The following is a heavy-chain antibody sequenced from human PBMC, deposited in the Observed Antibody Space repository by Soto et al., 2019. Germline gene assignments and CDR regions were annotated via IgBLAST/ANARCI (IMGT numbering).Heavy chain of an antibody. CDR2: IYYSGST. Sequence: SETLSLTCTVSGGSIISSSYYFFCIRQPPWNGLEWIGSIYYSGSTYYNPSLKSRVTISVDTSKNQFSLKLSSVTAADTAVYYCARRMNGLRYFDWLSDANWFDPWGQGTLVTVSS. CDR1: GGSIISSSYY. J-gene: IGHJ5*02. V-gene: IGHV4-39*01. D-gene: IGHD3-9*01. CDR3: ARRMNGLRYFDWLSDANWFDP.